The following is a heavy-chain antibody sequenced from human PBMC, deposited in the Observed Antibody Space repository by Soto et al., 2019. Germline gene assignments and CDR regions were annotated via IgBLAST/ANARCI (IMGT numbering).Heavy chain of an antibody. CDR3: ARGGPPYDFWSGYPTLFSYYFDY. J-gene: IGHJ4*02. Sequence: ASVKVSCKASGYTFTSYGISWVRQAPGQGLEWMGWIGAYNGNTNYAQKLQGRVTMTTDTSTSTAYMELRSLRSDDTAVYYCARGGPPYDFWSGYPTLFSYYFDYWGQGTLVTVSS. D-gene: IGHD3-3*01. V-gene: IGHV1-18*04. CDR1: GYTFTSYG. CDR2: IGAYNGNT.